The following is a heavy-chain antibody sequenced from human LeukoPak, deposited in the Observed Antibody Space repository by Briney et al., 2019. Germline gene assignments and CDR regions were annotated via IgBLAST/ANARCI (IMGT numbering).Heavy chain of an antibody. V-gene: IGHV1-2*02. Sequence: WASVKVSCKPSGYPFSGHYINWVRHAPGQGLEWMGWIKPNSGDTNYAQKFQGRLTMTRDTAISTVYMELNRLTSDDTAVYYCARGDEWGLAIDFWGQGTLITVSS. J-gene: IGHJ4*02. D-gene: IGHD1-26*01. CDR1: GYPFSGHY. CDR3: ARGDEWGLAIDF. CDR2: IKPNSGDT.